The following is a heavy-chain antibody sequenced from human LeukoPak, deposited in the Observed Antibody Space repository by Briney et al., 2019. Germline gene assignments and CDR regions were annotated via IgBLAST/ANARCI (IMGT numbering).Heavy chain of an antibody. J-gene: IGHJ5*02. CDR3: ARAYCSGGSVCGVFDP. CDR1: GFTFSSYG. V-gene: IGHV3-30*02. D-gene: IGHD2-15*01. Sequence: YPGGSLRLSCAASGFTFSSYGMHWVRQAPGKGLEWVAFIRYDGSNKYYADSVKGRFTISRDNSKNTLYLQMNSLRAEDTAVYYCARAYCSGGSVCGVFDPWGQGTLVTASS. CDR2: IRYDGSNK.